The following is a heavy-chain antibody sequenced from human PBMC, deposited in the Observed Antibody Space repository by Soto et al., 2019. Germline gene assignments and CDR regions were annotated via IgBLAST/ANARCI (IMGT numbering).Heavy chain of an antibody. D-gene: IGHD3-22*01. CDR3: ARHPYHYYDSSGYHPANFDY. V-gene: IGHV5-51*01. CDR2: IYPGDSDT. CDR1: GYSFTSYW. J-gene: IGHJ4*02. Sequence: GESLKISCKGSGYSFTSYWIGWVRQMPGKGLEWMGIIYPGDSDTRYSPSFQGQVTISADKSISTAYLQWSSLKASDTAMYYCARHPYHYYDSSGYHPANFDYWGQGNLVTVSS.